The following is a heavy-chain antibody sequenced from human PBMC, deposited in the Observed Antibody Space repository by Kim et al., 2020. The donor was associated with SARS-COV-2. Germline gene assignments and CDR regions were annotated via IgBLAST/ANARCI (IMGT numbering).Heavy chain of an antibody. CDR1: GGTFSSYA. V-gene: IGHV1-69*13. CDR2: IIPIFGTA. Sequence: SVKVSCKASGGTFSSYAISWVRQAPGQGLEWMGGIIPIFGTANYAQKFQGRVTITADESTSTAYMELSSLRSEDTAVYYCTNPLGGSDSSDYWGQGTLVTVSS. J-gene: IGHJ4*02. CDR3: TNPLGGSDSSDY. D-gene: IGHD3-16*02.